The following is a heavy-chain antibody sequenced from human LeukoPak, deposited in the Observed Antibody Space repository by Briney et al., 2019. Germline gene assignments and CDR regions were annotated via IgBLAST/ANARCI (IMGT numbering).Heavy chain of an antibody. D-gene: IGHD4-17*01. Sequence: DPSETLSLTCTVSGGSISSSSYYWGWIRQPPGKGLEWIGSIYYSGSTYYNPSLKSRVTISVDTSKNQFSLKLSSVTAADTAVYYCARVLYYRGDDYGDYADPYPDWFDPWGQGTLVTVSS. CDR1: GGSISSSSYY. CDR2: IYYSGST. CDR3: ARVLYYRGDDYGDYADPYPDWFDP. J-gene: IGHJ5*02. V-gene: IGHV4-39*07.